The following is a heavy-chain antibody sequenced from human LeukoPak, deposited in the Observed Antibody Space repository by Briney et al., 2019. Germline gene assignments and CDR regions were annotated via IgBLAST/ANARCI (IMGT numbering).Heavy chain of an antibody. CDR2: INHSGST. D-gene: IGHD3-10*01. V-gene: IGHV4-34*01. CDR1: GGSFSGYY. CDR3: ARHRYYYRSGSYYGAPYYMDV. J-gene: IGHJ6*03. Sequence: PSETLSLTCAVYGGSFSGYYWSWIRQPPGKGLEWIGEINHSGSTNYNPSLKSRVTISVDTSKNQFSLKLSPVTAADTAVYYCARHRYYYRSGSYYGAPYYMDVWGKGTTVTISS.